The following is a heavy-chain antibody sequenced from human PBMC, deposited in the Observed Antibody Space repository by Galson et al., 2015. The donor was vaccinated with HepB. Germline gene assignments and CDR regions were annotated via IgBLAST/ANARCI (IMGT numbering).Heavy chain of an antibody. D-gene: IGHD4-17*01. CDR2: ISYDRSNK. J-gene: IGHJ4*02. Sequence: SLRLSCAASGFTFGTFGMHWVRQAPGKGLEWVAVISYDRSNKFYADSVKGRFTISRDNSKNTLFLQMNSLRSEDTAIYYCAKDFESRANYGDSFGTWGQGTLVTVSS. CDR3: AKDFESRANYGDSFGT. CDR1: GFTFGTFG. V-gene: IGHV3-30*18.